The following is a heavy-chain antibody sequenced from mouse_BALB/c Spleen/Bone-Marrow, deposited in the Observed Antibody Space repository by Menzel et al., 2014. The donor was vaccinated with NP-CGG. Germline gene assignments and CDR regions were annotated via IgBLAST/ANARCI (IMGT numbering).Heavy chain of an antibody. CDR3: ARDYRYDGFAY. J-gene: IGHJ3*01. CDR1: GYTFTSYW. Sequence: VQLQESGAELARPGASVKLSCKASGYTFTSYWMQWVKQRPGQGLEWIGAIYPGDGDTRYTQKFKGKATLTADKSSSTAYMQLSSLASEDSAVYYCARDYRYDGFAYWDQGTLVTVSA. D-gene: IGHD2-14*01. V-gene: IGHV1-87*01. CDR2: IYPGDGDT.